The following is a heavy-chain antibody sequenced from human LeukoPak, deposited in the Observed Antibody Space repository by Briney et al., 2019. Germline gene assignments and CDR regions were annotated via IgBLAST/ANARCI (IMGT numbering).Heavy chain of an antibody. V-gene: IGHV3-23*01. CDR1: GFTFNSYA. CDR2: IFGSGGSA. J-gene: IGHJ4*02. Sequence: GSLRLSCAASGFTFNSYAMYWVRQAPGKGLEWISGIFGSGGSAHYADSVKGRFTISRDNSKNTSYLQMNSLRAEDTAVYYCGKTTAGYSSGRFPGWPVDYWGQGTLVTVSS. D-gene: IGHD6-19*01. CDR3: GKTTAGYSSGRFPGWPVDY.